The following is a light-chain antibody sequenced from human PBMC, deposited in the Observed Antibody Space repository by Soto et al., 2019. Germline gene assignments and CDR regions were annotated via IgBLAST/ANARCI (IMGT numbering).Light chain of an antibody. J-gene: IGKJ1*01. CDR2: AAS. Sequence: DIQMTQSPSSLSASVGDRVTITCRASQGIRKDLGWYQQKPGKAPKGLIFAASSLQSGVPSRFSGSGSGTECTLTISRLQPEGSANYYCLQHNSYPWTFGQGTKVEIK. CDR3: LQHNSYPWT. CDR1: QGIRKD. V-gene: IGKV1-17*01.